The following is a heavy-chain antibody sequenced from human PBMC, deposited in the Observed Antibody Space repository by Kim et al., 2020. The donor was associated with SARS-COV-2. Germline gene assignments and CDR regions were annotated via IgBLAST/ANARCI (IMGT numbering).Heavy chain of an antibody. V-gene: IGHV4-4*02. Sequence: NYNPSLKSRVTISVDKSKNQFSLKLSSVTAADTAVYYCARGPMDSRSFDYWGQGTLVTVSS. D-gene: IGHD6-13*01. CDR3: ARGPMDSRSFDY. J-gene: IGHJ4*02.